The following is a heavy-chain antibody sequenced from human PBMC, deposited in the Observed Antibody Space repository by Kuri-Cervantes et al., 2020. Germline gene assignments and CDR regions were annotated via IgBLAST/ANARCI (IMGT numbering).Heavy chain of an antibody. J-gene: IGHJ4*02. V-gene: IGHV4-34*01. CDR1: GGPFSDYY. CDR2: INHSGST. CDR3: ARGEGAGWYSDY. D-gene: IGHD2-15*01. Sequence: SGILSPTSAVHGGPFSDYYWNWIRQPPGKGMEWIGEINHSGSTNYSQSLKSRVTISIDTSKNQFSLKLSSVTAADTAVYYCARGEGAGWYSDYWGQGTLVTVSS.